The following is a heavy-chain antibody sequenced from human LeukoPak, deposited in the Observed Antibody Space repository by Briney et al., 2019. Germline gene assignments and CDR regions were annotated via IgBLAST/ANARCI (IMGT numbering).Heavy chain of an antibody. V-gene: IGHV3-73*01. CDR3: TRLVVGDSFDV. CDR1: GFTFGVYA. J-gene: IGHJ3*01. CDR2: IRCRANSYTT. D-gene: IGHD2-15*01. Sequence: GGSLRLSCAASGFTFGVYAMHWVRQPRGKGLEWVGRIRCRANSYTTAFAASVKGRFTISRDDSKNTAFLQMNSLKTDDTAVYYCTRLVVGDSFDVWGQGTTVTVSS.